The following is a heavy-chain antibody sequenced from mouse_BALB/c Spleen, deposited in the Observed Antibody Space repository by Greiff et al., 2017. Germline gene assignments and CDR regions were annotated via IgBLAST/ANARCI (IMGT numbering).Heavy chain of an antibody. CDR3: ARQGFSYWYFDV. V-gene: IGHV5-6*01. J-gene: IGHJ1*01. CDR2: ISSGGSYT. Sequence: VQLKESGGDLVKPGGSLKLSCAASGFTFSSYGMSWVRQTPDKRLEWVATISSGGSYTYYPDSVKGRFTISRDNAKNTLYLQMSSLKSEDTAMYYCARQGFSYWYFDVWGAGTTVTVSS. CDR1: GFTFSSYG.